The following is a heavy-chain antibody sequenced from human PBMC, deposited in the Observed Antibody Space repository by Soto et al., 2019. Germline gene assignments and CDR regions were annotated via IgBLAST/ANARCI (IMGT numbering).Heavy chain of an antibody. CDR3: AIEGSSGSYWMADP. CDR1: GGTFSSYG. V-gene: IGHV1-69*04. J-gene: IGHJ5*02. CDR2: IIPILGIP. D-gene: IGHD1-26*01. Sequence: QVQLVQSGAAVKKPGSSVQVSCKASGGTFSSYGVTWVRQAPGHGLEWMGRIIPILGIPNYAQKFQGRVTITADKSTSTAYMDLTSLKSADTAVYYCAIEGSSGSYWMADPWGQGTQVTVSS.